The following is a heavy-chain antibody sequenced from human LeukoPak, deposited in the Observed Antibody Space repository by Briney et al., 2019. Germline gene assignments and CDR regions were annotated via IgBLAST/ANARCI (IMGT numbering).Heavy chain of an antibody. CDR3: ARRGYCSSTSCYEYWFDP. CDR1: GGSISSSSYY. D-gene: IGHD2-2*01. V-gene: IGHV4-39*01. Sequence: ASETLSLTCTVSGGSISSSSYYWGWIRQPPGKGLEWIGSMYHSGSTYYNPSLKSRVTTSVDTSKNQFSLELSSVTAADTAVYYCARRGYCSSTSCYEYWFDPWGQGTLVTVSS. J-gene: IGHJ5*02. CDR2: MYHSGST.